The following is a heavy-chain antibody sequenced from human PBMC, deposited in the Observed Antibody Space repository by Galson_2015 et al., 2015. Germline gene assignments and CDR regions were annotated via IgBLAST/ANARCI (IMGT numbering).Heavy chain of an antibody. J-gene: IGHJ4*02. V-gene: IGHV3-23*01. CDR2: ILAGGGGI. CDR1: GFTFSSYA. D-gene: IGHD5/OR15-5a*01. CDR3: AKDRKPDGLYDLDY. Sequence: SLRLSCAASGFTFSSYAMNWVRQAPGKGLEWVSVILAGGGGIRYADSVKGRFTISRDNSKNTLYLQMNSLRDEDTAVYYCAKDRKPDGLYDLDYWGQGTLVTVYS.